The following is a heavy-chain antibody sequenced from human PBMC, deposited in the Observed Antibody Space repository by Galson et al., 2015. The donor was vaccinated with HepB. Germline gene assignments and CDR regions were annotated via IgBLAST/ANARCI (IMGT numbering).Heavy chain of an antibody. CDR1: GFTFSSYA. CDR2: ISGSGGST. J-gene: IGHJ4*02. CDR3: AKDRVYYYDSSGYSVYYFDY. D-gene: IGHD3-22*01. V-gene: IGHV3-23*01. Sequence: SLRLSCAASGFTFSSYAMSWVCQAPGKGLEWVSAISGSGGSTYYADSVKGRFTISRDNSKNTLYLQMNSLRAEDTAVYYCAKDRVYYYDSSGYSVYYFDYWGQGTLVTVSS.